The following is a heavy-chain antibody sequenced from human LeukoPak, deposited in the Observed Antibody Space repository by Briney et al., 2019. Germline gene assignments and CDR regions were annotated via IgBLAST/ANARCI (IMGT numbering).Heavy chain of an antibody. D-gene: IGHD3-10*01. CDR1: GGSISSSSYY. V-gene: IGHV4-39*01. Sequence: PSETLSLTCTVSGGSISSSSYYWGWIRQPPGKGLEWIGSIYYSGSTYYNPSLKSRVTISVDTSKNQFSLKLSSVTAADTAVYYCARLWDAFDIWDQGTMVTVSS. J-gene: IGHJ3*02. CDR3: ARLWDAFDI. CDR2: IYYSGST.